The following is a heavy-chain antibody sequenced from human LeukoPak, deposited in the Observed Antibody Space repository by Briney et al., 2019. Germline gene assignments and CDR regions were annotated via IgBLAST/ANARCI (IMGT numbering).Heavy chain of an antibody. D-gene: IGHD1-26*01. CDR3: ARDGEVGVGRWFDP. J-gene: IGHJ5*02. CDR1: GFTFISYS. V-gene: IGHV3-21*01. CDR2: ISSSSSYI. Sequence: GGSLRLSCAASGFTFISYSMNWVRQAPGKGLEWVSSISSSSSYIYYADSVKGRFTFSRDNAKNSLSLQMNSLRAEDTAVYYCARDGEVGVGRWFDPWGQGTLVTVSS.